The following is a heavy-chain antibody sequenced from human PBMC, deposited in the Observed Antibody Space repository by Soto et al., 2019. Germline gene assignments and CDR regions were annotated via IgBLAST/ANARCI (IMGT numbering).Heavy chain of an antibody. CDR1: GGSISSGDYY. Sequence: SETLSLTCTVSGGSISSGDYYWSWIRQPPGKGLEWIGYIYYSGSTYYNPSLKSRVTISVDTSKNQFSLKLSSVTAADTAVYYCARYIVVVPAASDFRFHPWGQGTLVSGSS. CDR3: ARYIVVVPAASDFRFHP. J-gene: IGHJ5*02. V-gene: IGHV4-30-4*01. CDR2: IYYSGST. D-gene: IGHD2-2*01.